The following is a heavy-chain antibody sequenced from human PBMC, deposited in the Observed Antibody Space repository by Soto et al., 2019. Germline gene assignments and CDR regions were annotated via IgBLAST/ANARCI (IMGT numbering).Heavy chain of an antibody. CDR1: GFTFSNAW. CDR3: TTDDPINKY. CDR2: IKSYTNGGTT. V-gene: IGHV3-15*01. J-gene: IGHJ4*02. Sequence: GGSLRLSCAAYGFTFSNAWMSWVRQAPGKGLEWVGRIKSYTNGGTTDYAAPVKGRFAISRDDSKNTLYLQMNSLKTEDAGVYYCTTDDPINKYWGQGTLVTVSS.